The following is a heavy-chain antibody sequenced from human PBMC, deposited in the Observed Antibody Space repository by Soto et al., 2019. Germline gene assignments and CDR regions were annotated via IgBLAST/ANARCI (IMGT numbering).Heavy chain of an antibody. CDR3: AKDLGSGSYYRDGMHV. D-gene: IGHD1-26*01. CDR1: GFIFSNYA. J-gene: IGHJ6*02. V-gene: IGHV3-23*01. CDR2: ISGSGGST. Sequence: EVQLLESGGGLVQPGGSLRLSCAASGFIFSNYAMSWVCQAPGKGLEWVSAISGSGGSTYYADTVKGGFTISRDNSKNTLYLKMNRLRVEDTAVYYCAKDLGSGSYYRDGMHVWCQGTTVIVSS.